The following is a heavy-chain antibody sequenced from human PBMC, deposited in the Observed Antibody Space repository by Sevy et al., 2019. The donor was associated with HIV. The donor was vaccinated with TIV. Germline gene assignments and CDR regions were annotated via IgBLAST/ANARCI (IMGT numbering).Heavy chain of an antibody. Sequence: SETLSLTCTVSGDSVSSGISYWSWIRQPPGLGLEWIGFISHLGITTHYPSLKSRVTISLDTSKNQLFLSLTSVSAPDTAVYFCARVPATSGWFFDLWGHGTLVTVSS. CDR3: ARVPATSGWFFDL. CDR1: GDSVSSGISY. V-gene: IGHV4-61*01. J-gene: IGHJ4*01. CDR2: ISHLGIT. D-gene: IGHD6-19*01.